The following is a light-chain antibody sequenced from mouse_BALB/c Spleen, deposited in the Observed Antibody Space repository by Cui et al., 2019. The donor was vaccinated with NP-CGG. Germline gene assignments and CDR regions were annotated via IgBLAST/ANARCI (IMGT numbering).Light chain of an antibody. Sequence: QAVVTQESALTTSPGETVTLTCRSNTGAITTNNYANWVQEKPDHLFTGLIGGTNNRVPGVPAKFSGSLIGDKAALTITRAQTEDEAIYFCALWYSNHWVFGGGTKLTVL. CDR2: GTN. CDR3: ALWYSNHWV. J-gene: IGLJ1*01. V-gene: IGLV1*01. CDR1: TGAITTNNY.